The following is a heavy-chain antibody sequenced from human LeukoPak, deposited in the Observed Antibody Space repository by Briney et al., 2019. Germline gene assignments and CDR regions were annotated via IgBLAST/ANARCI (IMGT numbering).Heavy chain of an antibody. Sequence: PSETLSLTCAVSGYSISSGSYWGWIRQPPGKGLEWIGSIYNTGTTYYNPSLKSRVIMSVDTSKNEFSLKLMSVTAADTAKYYCARSRNDYGPSSSWFDPWGQGTLVTV. D-gene: IGHD4-17*01. CDR3: ARSRNDYGPSSSWFDP. J-gene: IGHJ5*02. V-gene: IGHV4-38-2*01. CDR2: IYNTGTT. CDR1: GYSISSGSY.